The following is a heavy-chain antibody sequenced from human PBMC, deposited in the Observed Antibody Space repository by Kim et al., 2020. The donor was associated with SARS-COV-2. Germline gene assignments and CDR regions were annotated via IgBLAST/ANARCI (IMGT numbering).Heavy chain of an antibody. V-gene: IGHV4-34*01. D-gene: IGHD2-2*01. Sequence: PSLKSRVTISVDTAKNQFSLKLSSVTAADTAVYYCARSYCSSTSCTFDYWGQGTLVTVSS. CDR3: ARSYCSSTSCTFDY. J-gene: IGHJ4*02.